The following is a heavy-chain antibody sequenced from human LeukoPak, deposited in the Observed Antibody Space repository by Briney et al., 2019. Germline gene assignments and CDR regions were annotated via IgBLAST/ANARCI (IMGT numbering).Heavy chain of an antibody. D-gene: IGHD2-2*03. Sequence: GGSLRLSCAASGFTVSSNYMSWVRQAPGKGLEWVSVIYSGGSTYYADSVKGRFTISRHNSKNTLYLQMNSLRAEDTAVYYCARWISGIDDAFDIWGQGTIVTVSS. CDR1: GFTVSSNY. CDR3: ARWISGIDDAFDI. J-gene: IGHJ3*02. V-gene: IGHV3-53*04. CDR2: IYSGGST.